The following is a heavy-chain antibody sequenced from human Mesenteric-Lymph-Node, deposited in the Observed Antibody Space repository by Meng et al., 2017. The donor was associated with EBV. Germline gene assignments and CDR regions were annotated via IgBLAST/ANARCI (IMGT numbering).Heavy chain of an antibody. CDR2: VHRSGST. CDR1: GEAFSDYY. Sequence: GQLHQWGAGLLKPSETLSLTCAVYGEAFSDYYWTWIRQTPGKGLEWIGEVHRSGSTNYNPSLKSRVIISIDTSKNQFSLKLTSVTAADAAVYYCARALYSNSYYGSLSYWGLGTLVTVSS. V-gene: IGHV4-34*01. CDR3: ARALYSNSYYGSLSY. J-gene: IGHJ4*02. D-gene: IGHD3-10*01.